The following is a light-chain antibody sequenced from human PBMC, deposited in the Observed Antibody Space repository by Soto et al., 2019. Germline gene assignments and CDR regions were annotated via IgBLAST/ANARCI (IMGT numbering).Light chain of an antibody. V-gene: IGKV3-15*01. J-gene: IGKJ1*01. Sequence: VMTQSPATLSVSPGERATLSCRASRSVSSNLAWYQQKPGQAPRLLIYGASTRATGIPARFSGSGSGAEFTLIISSLQSEDSAVYYCQQYNSWLWTFGQGTKVDIK. CDR1: RSVSSN. CDR2: GAS. CDR3: QQYNSWLWT.